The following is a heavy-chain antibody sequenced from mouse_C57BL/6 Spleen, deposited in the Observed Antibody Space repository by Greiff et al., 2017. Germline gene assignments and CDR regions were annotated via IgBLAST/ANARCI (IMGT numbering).Heavy chain of an antibody. Sequence: EVQGVESGGGLVKPGGSLKLSCAASGFTFSSYAMSWVRQTPEKRLEWVATISDGGSYTYYPDNVKGRFTISRDNAKNNLYLQMSHLKSEDTAMYYCASYDYEGFAYWGQGTLVTVSA. CDR3: ASYDYEGFAY. J-gene: IGHJ3*01. CDR1: GFTFSSYA. V-gene: IGHV5-4*01. CDR2: ISDGGSYT. D-gene: IGHD2-4*01.